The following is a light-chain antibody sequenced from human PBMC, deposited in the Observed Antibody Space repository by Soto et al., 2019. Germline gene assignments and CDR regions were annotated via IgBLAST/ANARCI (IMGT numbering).Light chain of an antibody. CDR2: AAS. CDR1: QGISTY. Sequence: DLQLTQSPSFLSASVGDRVTITCRASQGISTYLAWYQQKPGKAPKLLIYAASTLQSGVPSRFSGSGSGTEFTLTISSLQPEDSATYYCQQLNGYLSFGGGTKVEIK. V-gene: IGKV1-9*01. CDR3: QQLNGYLS. J-gene: IGKJ4*01.